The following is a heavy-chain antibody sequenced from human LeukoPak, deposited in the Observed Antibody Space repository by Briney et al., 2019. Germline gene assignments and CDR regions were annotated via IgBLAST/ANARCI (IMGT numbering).Heavy chain of an antibody. D-gene: IGHD6-13*01. V-gene: IGHV4-39*01. CDR2: IYYSGST. CDR1: GGSISSSSYY. J-gene: IGHJ4*02. Sequence: PSETLSLTCTVSGGSISSSSYYWGWIRQPPGKGLEWIGSIYYSGSTYYNPSLKSRVTISVDTSKNQFSLKLSSVSAADTAVYYCARPGLSVSSPVAYFDYWGQGTLVTVSS. CDR3: ARPGLSVSSPVAYFDY.